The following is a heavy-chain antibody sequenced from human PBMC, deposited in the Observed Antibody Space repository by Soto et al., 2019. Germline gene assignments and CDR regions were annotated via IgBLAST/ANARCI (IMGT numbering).Heavy chain of an antibody. D-gene: IGHD3-22*01. CDR1: GFTFSSYA. CDR2: ISYDGSNK. V-gene: IGHV3-30-3*01. J-gene: IGHJ3*02. Sequence: GGSLRLSCAASGFTFSSYAMHWVRQAPGKGLEWVAVISYDGSNKYYADSVKGRFTISRDNSKNTLYLQMNSLRAEDTAVYYCARESPRRYYDSSGYSQENAFDIWGQGTMVTVSS. CDR3: ARESPRRYYDSSGYSQENAFDI.